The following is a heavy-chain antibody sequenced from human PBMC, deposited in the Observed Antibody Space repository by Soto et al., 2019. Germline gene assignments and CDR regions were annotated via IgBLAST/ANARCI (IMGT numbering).Heavy chain of an antibody. J-gene: IGHJ4*02. Sequence: PSETLSLTCTVSGGSIISSGYYWGWIRQPPGKGLEWIGTIYYSGSTYYNPSLKSRVTISVDTSKNQFSLKLISVTAADTAVYYCARQFSVYGDYGRYFDFWGQGTLVTVSS. CDR3: ARQFSVYGDYGRYFDF. CDR2: IYYSGST. D-gene: IGHD4-17*01. CDR1: GGSIISSGYY. V-gene: IGHV4-39*01.